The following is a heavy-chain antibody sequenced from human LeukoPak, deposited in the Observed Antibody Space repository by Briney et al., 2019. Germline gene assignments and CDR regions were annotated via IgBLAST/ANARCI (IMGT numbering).Heavy chain of an antibody. CDR3: ARGGGLPAPPPYYYYYGMDV. CDR2: MNPNSGNT. V-gene: IGHV1-8*01. J-gene: IGHJ6*02. Sequence: ASVKVSCKASGYTFTSYDINWVRQATGQGLEWMGWMNPNSGNTGHPQKSQGRLNMTRNPSIRTAYMELSSLRSEDTAVYYCARGGGLPAPPPYYYYYGMDVWGQGTTVTVSS. D-gene: IGHD6-6*01. CDR1: GYTFTSYD.